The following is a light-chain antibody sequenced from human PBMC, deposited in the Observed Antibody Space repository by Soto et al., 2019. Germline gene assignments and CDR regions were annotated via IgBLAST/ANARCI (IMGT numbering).Light chain of an antibody. CDR1: QSLLHKNGNNY. CDR2: MGS. J-gene: IGKJ1*01. Sequence: DIVITQSPLSLPVTPGEAASISCRSSQSLLHKNGNNYFNWYLQKPGQSPQVLIYMGSNRASGVPDRFSGSGSGTDFTLKISRVEAEDVGVYYCMQALQTPWTFGQGTKVDIK. V-gene: IGKV2-28*01. CDR3: MQALQTPWT.